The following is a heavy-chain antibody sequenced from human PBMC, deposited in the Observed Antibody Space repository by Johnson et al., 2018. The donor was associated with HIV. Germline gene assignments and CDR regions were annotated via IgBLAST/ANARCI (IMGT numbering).Heavy chain of an antibody. V-gene: IGHV3-9*01. CDR3: ARAPHDALDI. Sequence: VQLVESGGGSVQPGRSLRLSCAASGFTFDEYAMHWVRQAPGKGLEWVSGISWNSGSLGYAASVKGRFTISRDNSENTMYLQMNSLRDEDTAVYYCARAPHDALDIWGRGTMVTVSS. J-gene: IGHJ3*02. CDR1: GFTFDEYA. CDR2: ISWNSGSL.